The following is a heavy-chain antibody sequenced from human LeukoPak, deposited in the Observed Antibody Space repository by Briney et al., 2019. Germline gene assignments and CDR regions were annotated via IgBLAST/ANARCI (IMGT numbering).Heavy chain of an antibody. V-gene: IGHV3-30*01. CDR2: ISIDGNNP. CDR3: ARYLFSDFYFDH. D-gene: IGHD2-21*01. Sequence: GGSLRLSCAASGFTFSTSAVHWIRQAPGRGLEWVAVISIDGNNPNHADSVKGRFTISRDNSKNALYLQMTSLKTDDTVVYFCARYLFSDFYFDHWGQGTLVTVSS. CDR1: GFTFSTSA. J-gene: IGHJ4*02.